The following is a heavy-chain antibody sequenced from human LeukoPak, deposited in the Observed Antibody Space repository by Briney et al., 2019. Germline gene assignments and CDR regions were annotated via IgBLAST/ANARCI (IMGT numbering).Heavy chain of an antibody. CDR3: AREVAVAGMSDSWFDP. J-gene: IGHJ5*02. Sequence: ASVKASCKASGYTFTGYYMHWVRQAPGQGLEWMGWINPNSGGTNYAQKFQGRVTMTRDTSISTAYMELSRLISDDTAVYYCAREVAVAGMSDSWFDPWGQGTLVTVSS. CDR2: INPNSGGT. CDR1: GYTFTGYY. V-gene: IGHV1-2*02. D-gene: IGHD6-19*01.